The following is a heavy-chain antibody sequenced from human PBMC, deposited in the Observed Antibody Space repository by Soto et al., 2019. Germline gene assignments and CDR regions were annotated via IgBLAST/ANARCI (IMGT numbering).Heavy chain of an antibody. Sequence: GGSLRLSCAASGFTFSSYSMNWVRQAPGKGLEWVSYISSSSSTIYYADSVKGRFTISRDNAKNSLYLQMNSLRAEDTAVYYCARMYVVAATSRTILPTGNAFDIWGQGTMVTVSS. D-gene: IGHD2-15*01. CDR3: ARMYVVAATSRTILPTGNAFDI. J-gene: IGHJ3*02. V-gene: IGHV3-48*01. CDR2: ISSSSSTI. CDR1: GFTFSSYS.